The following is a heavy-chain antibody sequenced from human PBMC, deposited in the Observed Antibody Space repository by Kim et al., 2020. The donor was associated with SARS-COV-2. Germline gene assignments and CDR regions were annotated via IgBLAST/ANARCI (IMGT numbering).Heavy chain of an antibody. Sequence: ASVKVSCKASGYTFTSYGISWVRQAPGQGLEWMGWISAYNGNTNYAQKLQGRVTMTTDTSTSTAYMELRSLRSDDTAVYYCARGRYSGSSHKTYYFDYWGQGTLVTVSS. CDR3: ARGRYSGSSHKTYYFDY. J-gene: IGHJ4*02. D-gene: IGHD1-26*01. V-gene: IGHV1-18*01. CDR1: GYTFTSYG. CDR2: ISAYNGNT.